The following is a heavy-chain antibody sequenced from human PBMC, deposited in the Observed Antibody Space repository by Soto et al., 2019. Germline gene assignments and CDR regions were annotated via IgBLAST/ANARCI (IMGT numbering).Heavy chain of an antibody. D-gene: IGHD3-22*01. J-gene: IGHJ4*02. CDR1: GGAISRYY. Sequence: LSLTCTVSGGAISRYYWSWIRQPPGKGLEWIGYVHYTGSTNYNSPLKSRVTISVDTSKNQFSLKLSSVTAADTAVYYCARGIYDSSGYYTRVFDYWGPGTLVTVSS. V-gene: IGHV4-59*01. CDR2: VHYTGST. CDR3: ARGIYDSSGYYTRVFDY.